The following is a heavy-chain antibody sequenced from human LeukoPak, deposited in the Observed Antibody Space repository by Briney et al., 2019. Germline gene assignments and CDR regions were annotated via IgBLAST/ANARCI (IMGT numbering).Heavy chain of an antibody. Sequence: SQTLSLTCTVSGGSISSGSYYWSWIRQPARKGLEWIGRIYTSGSTNYNPSLKSRDTISVDTSKNQFSLKLSSVTAADTAVYYCAREKGYYYDSSGYNPIDYWGQGTLVTVSS. J-gene: IGHJ4*02. D-gene: IGHD3-22*01. CDR3: AREKGYYYDSSGYNPIDY. CDR1: GGSISSGSYY. CDR2: IYTSGST. V-gene: IGHV4-61*02.